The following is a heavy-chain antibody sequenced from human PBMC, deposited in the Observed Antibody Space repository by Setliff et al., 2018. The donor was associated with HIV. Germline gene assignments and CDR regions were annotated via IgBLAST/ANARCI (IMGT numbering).Heavy chain of an antibody. D-gene: IGHD3-3*01. CDR3: ARAFWSGYPFNMDV. CDR2: IYYSGST. CDR1: GGSINSYY. Sequence: LSLTCSVSGGSINSYYWGWIRQPPGKGLEWVGYIYYSGSTKYNPSLESRVTISLDTSKNQLSLKLRSVTAADTAVYYCARAFWSGYPFNMDVWGKGTTVTVSS. V-gene: IGHV4-59*01. J-gene: IGHJ6*03.